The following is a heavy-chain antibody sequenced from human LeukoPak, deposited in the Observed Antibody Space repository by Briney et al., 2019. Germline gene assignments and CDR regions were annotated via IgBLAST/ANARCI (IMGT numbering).Heavy chain of an antibody. J-gene: IGHJ6*03. V-gene: IGHV3-23*01. CDR2: ISGSGGHT. CDR3: AKGGAATMRDGYNYYYYYMEV. Sequence: PGGSLGLSCAASGITFSSHAMSWVRQAPGKGLEWVSLISGSGGHTYYGDSVKGRFTISRDNSTNRLYLQMSSLRPEDTAVYYCAKGGAATMRDGYNYYYYYMEVWGRGTTVTVSS. CDR1: GITFSSHA. D-gene: IGHD5-24*01.